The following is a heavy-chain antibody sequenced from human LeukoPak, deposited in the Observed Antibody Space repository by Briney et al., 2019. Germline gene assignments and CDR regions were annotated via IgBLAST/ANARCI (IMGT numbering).Heavy chain of an antibody. D-gene: IGHD5-12*01. CDR3: ARGPSGYHKT. CDR1: GFTFSSYS. J-gene: IGHJ4*02. Sequence: PGGSLRLSCAASGFTFSSYSLHWVRQAPGKGLEWVSSISSSSIYIYYADSVKGRFTISRDNSKNTLYLQMNSLRAEDTAVYYCARGPSGYHKTGGQGTRVSVSS. V-gene: IGHV3-21*01. CDR2: ISSSSIYI.